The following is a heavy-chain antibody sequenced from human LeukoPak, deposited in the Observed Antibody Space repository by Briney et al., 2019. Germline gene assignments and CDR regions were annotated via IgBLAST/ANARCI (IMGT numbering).Heavy chain of an antibody. V-gene: IGHV3-11*06. CDR3: ARDSSWHVPVPENPVAFDY. CDR1: GFTFSDYY. CDR2: ISSSSSYI. J-gene: IGHJ4*02. D-gene: IGHD6-13*01. Sequence: GGSLRLSCAASGFTFSDYYMSWIRQAPGKGLEWVSSISSSSSYIYYADSVKGRFTISRDNAKNSLYLQMNSLRAEDTAVYYCARDSSWHVPVPENPVAFDYWGQGTLVTVSS.